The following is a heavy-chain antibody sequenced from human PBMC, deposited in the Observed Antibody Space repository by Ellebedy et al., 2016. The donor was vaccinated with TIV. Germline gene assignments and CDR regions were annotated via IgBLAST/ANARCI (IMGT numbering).Heavy chain of an antibody. CDR3: AGSGTYYPSTIDY. CDR2: ILPIFGTP. D-gene: IGHD1-26*01. J-gene: IGHJ4*02. Sequence: AASVKVSCKASGGPFNKYAISWVRQAPGQGLEWMGGILPIFGTPNYAQKFQGRVTITAGESTTTVYMELNSLTSEDTAVYYCAGSGTYYPSTIDYWGQGPLVTVSS. V-gene: IGHV1-69*13. CDR1: GGPFNKYA.